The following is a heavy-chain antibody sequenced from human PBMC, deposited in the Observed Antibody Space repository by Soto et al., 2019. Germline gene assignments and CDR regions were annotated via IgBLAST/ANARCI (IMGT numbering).Heavy chain of an antibody. D-gene: IGHD6-13*01. CDR1: GFTFSTYS. CDR3: VRSGSAAGSFDY. Sequence: DVQLEESGGGLVQPGGSLRLSCAASGFTFSTYSMNWVRQAPGKGLEWLSYISISGSSTYYADSVKGRFTNSRDNAKNSLYLQLNRRRAEDTAVYYCVRSGSAAGSFDYWGQGALVTVSS. CDR2: ISISGSST. V-gene: IGHV3-48*01. J-gene: IGHJ4*02.